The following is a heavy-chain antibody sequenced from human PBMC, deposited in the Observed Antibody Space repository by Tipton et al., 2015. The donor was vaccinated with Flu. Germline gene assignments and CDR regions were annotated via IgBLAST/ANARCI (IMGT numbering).Heavy chain of an antibody. J-gene: IGHJ4*02. CDR3: ARRDGTSSYFDY. CDR1: GGSISSGGYY. D-gene: IGHD1-26*01. V-gene: IGHV4-61*02. Sequence: TLSLTCTVSGGSISSGGYYWNWIRQPAGRGLEWIGRIYTSGTTKYNPSLKSRVTISADTSKKQFSLKLRSVTAADTAVYYCARRDGTSSYFDYWGQGILVTASS. CDR2: IYTSGTT.